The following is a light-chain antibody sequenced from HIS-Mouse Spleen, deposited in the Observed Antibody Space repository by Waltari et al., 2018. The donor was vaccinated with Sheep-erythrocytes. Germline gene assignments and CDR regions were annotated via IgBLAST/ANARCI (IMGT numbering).Light chain of an antibody. Sequence: QSALTQPRSVSGSPGQSVTISCTGTRSDVGGYNSVPWYQPHPGKAPKLMIYDVSKRPSGVPDRFSGSKSGNTASLTISGLQAEDEADYYCCSYAGSYTWVFGGGTKLTVL. CDR1: RSDVGGYNS. CDR2: DVS. J-gene: IGLJ3*02. CDR3: CSYAGSYTWV. V-gene: IGLV2-11*01.